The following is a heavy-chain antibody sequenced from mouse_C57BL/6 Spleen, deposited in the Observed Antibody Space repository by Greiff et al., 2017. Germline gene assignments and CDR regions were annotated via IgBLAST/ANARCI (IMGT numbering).Heavy chain of an antibody. CDR3: ARCYGSRDWHFDV. CDR2: IDPSDSYT. Sequence: QVQLQQPGAELVMPGASVKLSCKASGYTFTSYWMHWVKQRPGQGLEWIGEIDPSDSYTNYNQKFKGKSTLTVAKSSSTAYMQLSSLTSEDSAVYYCARCYGSRDWHFDVWGTGTTVTVSS. CDR1: GYTFTSYW. J-gene: IGHJ1*03. V-gene: IGHV1-69*01. D-gene: IGHD1-1*01.